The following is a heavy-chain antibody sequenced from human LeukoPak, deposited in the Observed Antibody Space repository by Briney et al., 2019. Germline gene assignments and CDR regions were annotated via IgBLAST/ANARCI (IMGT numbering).Heavy chain of an antibody. CDR1: GGTFSSYA. J-gene: IGHJ5*02. D-gene: IGHD6-13*01. Sequence: ASVKVSCKASGGTFSSYAISWVRQAPGQGLEWMGGIIPIFGTANYAQKFQGRVTITADESTSTAYMELSSLRSEDTAVYYCARDRAASWGSDPWGQGTLVTVSS. CDR3: ARDRAASWGSDP. CDR2: IIPIFGTA. V-gene: IGHV1-69*13.